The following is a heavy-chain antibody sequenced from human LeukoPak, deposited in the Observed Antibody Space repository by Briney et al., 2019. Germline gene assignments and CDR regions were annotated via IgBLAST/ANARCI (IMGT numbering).Heavy chain of an antibody. D-gene: IGHD4-17*01. CDR1: GGTFSSYA. CDR2: IIPILGIA. V-gene: IGHV1-69*04. Sequence: PGASVKVSCTASGGTFSSYAISWVRQAPGQGLEWMGRIIPILGIANYAQKFQGRVTITADKSTSTAYMELSSLRSEDTAVYYCASYGDAAFFFDYWGQGTLVTVSS. J-gene: IGHJ4*02. CDR3: ASYGDAAFFFDY.